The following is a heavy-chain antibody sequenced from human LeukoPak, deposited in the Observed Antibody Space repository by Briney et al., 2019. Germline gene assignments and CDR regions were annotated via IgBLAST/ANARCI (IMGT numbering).Heavy chain of an antibody. CDR1: GFTLSSNW. CDR2: IKQDGSVK. CDR3: ARWGQTSGYYYVDN. Sequence: TGGSLRLSCGASGFTLSSNWMTWVRQAPGRGLEWVASIKQDGSVKYYVDSVKGRSTISRDNARNSLSLQMNSLGVEDTAVYFCARWGQTSGYYYVDNWGQGTLVTVSS. D-gene: IGHD5-12*01. V-gene: IGHV3-7*01. J-gene: IGHJ4*02.